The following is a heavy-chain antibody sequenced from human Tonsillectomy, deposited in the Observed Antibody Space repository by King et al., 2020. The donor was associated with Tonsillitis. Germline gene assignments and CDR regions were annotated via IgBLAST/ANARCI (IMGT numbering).Heavy chain of an antibody. D-gene: IGHD5-18*01. V-gene: IGHV1-69*01. J-gene: IGHJ4*02. CDR2: IIPIFGTA. CDR3: ARGSGGYSYGSLDY. Sequence: QLVQSGAEVKKPGSSVKVSCKASGGTFSSYAISWVRQAPGQGLEWMGGIIPIFGTANYAQKFQGRVTITADESTSTAYMELSSLRFEDTAVYYWARGSGGYSYGSLDYWGQGTLVTVSS. CDR1: GGTFSSYA.